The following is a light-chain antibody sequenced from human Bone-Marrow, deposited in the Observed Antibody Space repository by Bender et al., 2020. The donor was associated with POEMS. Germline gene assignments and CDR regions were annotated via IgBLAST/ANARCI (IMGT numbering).Light chain of an antibody. V-gene: IGLV2-14*01. CDR2: DVS. CDR3: SSYTALTTAV. Sequence: QSALTQPASVSGSPGQSITISCTGTSSDIGIFNYVSWYQQHPGKAPKLMIYDVSNRPSGVSNRFSGSKSGNTASLTISGLQAEDEADYFCSSYTALTTAVFGGGTRLTVL. J-gene: IGLJ3*02. CDR1: SSDIGIFNY.